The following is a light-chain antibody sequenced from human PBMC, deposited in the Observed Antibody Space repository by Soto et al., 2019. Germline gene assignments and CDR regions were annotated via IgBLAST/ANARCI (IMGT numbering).Light chain of an antibody. J-gene: IGKJ4*01. CDR3: QQYDNLPLT. V-gene: IGKV1-33*01. CDR2: AAS. Sequence: DLQMTQSPSSLSASVGDRVTITCQASQDISNYLNWYQQKLGKAPKLLIYAASNLETGVPSRFSGSGSGTDITFTISSLQPEDFATYYCQQYDNLPLTFGGGTRVEIK. CDR1: QDISNY.